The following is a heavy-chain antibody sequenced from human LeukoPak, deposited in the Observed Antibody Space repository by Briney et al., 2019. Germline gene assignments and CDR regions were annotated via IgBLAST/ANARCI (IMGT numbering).Heavy chain of an antibody. Sequence: SETLSLTCTVSGGSISSYHWSWIRQPPGKGLEWIGLIYYSGSTNYSPSLKSRVTTSADTSKNQISLKLSSVTAADTAVYYCASFVYSTSSGFFDYWGQGTLVTVSS. CDR3: ASFVYSTSSGFFDY. J-gene: IGHJ4*02. V-gene: IGHV4-59*01. CDR2: IYYSGST. CDR1: GGSISSYH. D-gene: IGHD6-6*01.